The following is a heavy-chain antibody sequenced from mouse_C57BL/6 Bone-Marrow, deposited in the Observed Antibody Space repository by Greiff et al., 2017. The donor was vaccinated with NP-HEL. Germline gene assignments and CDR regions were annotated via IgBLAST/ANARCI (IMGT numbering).Heavy chain of an antibody. CDR2: INSDGGST. J-gene: IGHJ3*01. D-gene: IGHD1-1*01. CDR3: ARLLRRSWFAY. Sequence: EVKLMESGGGLVQPGESPKLSCESNEYEFPSHDMSWVRKTPEKRLELVAAINSDGGSTYYPDTMERRFIISRDNTKKTLYLQMSSLRSEDTALYYCARLLRRSWFAYWGQGTLVTVSA. V-gene: IGHV5-2*01. CDR1: EYEFPSHD.